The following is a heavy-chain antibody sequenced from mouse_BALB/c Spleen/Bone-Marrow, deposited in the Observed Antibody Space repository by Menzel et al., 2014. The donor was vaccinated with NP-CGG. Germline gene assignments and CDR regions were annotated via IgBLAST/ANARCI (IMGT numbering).Heavy chain of an antibody. CDR3: AFGNYDFDY. D-gene: IGHD2-1*01. CDR1: GYAFSSYW. CDR2: IYPGDGDT. J-gene: IGHJ2*01. Sequence: VQLQQSGAELVRPGSSVKISCKASGYAFSSYWMSWVKQRPGRGLEWIGQIYPGDGDTNYSGKFKGKATLTADESSSTAYMQLSSLTSEDSAVYFCAFGNYDFDYWGQGTTLTVSS. V-gene: IGHV1-80*01.